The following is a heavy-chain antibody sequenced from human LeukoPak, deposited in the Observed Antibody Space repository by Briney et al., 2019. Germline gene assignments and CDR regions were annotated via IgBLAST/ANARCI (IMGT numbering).Heavy chain of an antibody. V-gene: IGHV4-59*01. D-gene: IGHD2-2*01. CDR1: GGSISSYY. Sequence: SETLSLTCTVSGGSISSYYWSWIRQPPGKGLDWIGYIYYSGSTNYNPSLKSRVTISVDTSKNQFSLKLSSVTAADTAVYYCARAPRTPRYCSSTSCYHGGYYYYYYMDVWGKGTTVTVSS. J-gene: IGHJ6*03. CDR3: ARAPRTPRYCSSTSCYHGGYYYYYYMDV. CDR2: IYYSGST.